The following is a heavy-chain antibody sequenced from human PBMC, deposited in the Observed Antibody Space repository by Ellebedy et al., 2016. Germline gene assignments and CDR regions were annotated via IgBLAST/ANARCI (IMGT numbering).Heavy chain of an antibody. D-gene: IGHD4-17*01. CDR1: GFTFSSFA. CDR3: ARAMFHGDYDHDF. J-gene: IGHJ4*02. CDR2: ITSSGDDT. V-gene: IGHV3-23*01. Sequence: GGSLRLSCAASGFTFSSFAMTWVRQAPGKGLEWVSGITSSGDDTSYAGSVKGRFTISRDNSGNTLYLQMNSLTAEDTAVYYCARAMFHGDYDHDFWGRGTLVAVSS.